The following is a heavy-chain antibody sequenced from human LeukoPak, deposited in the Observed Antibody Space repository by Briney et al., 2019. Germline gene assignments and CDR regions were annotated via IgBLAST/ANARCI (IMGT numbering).Heavy chain of an antibody. J-gene: IGHJ6*03. Sequence: PGGSLRLSCAVSGFTFTNYWMNWVRQAPGKGLEWVSSISSSSSSYIYYADSVKGRFTISRDNAKNSLYLQMNSLRAEDTAVYYCARDATTEVGTVYMDVWGKGTTVTISS. CDR3: ARDATTEVGTVYMDV. CDR2: ISSSSSSYI. D-gene: IGHD6-13*01. V-gene: IGHV3-21*01. CDR1: GFTFTNYW.